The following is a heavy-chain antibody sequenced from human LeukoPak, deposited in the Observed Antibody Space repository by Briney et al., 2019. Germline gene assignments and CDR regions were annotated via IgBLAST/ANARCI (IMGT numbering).Heavy chain of an antibody. CDR1: GGTFSSYA. CDR3: AISGYGYSYGSHPIDY. J-gene: IGHJ4*02. V-gene: IGHV1-69*01. D-gene: IGHD5-18*01. CDR2: IIPIFGTA. Sequence: SVKVSCKASGGTFSSYAISWVRQAPGQGLEWMGGIIPIFGTANYAQKFQGRVTITADESTSTAYMELSSLRSEDTAVYYCAISGYGYSYGSHPIDYWGQGTLVTVSS.